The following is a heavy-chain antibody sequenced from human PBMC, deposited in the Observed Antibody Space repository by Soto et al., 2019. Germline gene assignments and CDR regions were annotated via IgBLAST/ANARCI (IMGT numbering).Heavy chain of an antibody. CDR3: ARHRREGTGKSGNFFDF. D-gene: IGHD3-10*01. Sequence: QLQLQESGPGLVKPSETLSLTCTASGDTISDTSYYWGWIRQPPGKGLEWVGSIYYSGTTNDNPSLKSRVTMSVDTSKNRFSLKLSSVTAADTAVYYCARHRREGTGKSGNFFDFWGQGTLVTVSS. CDR2: IYYSGTT. CDR1: GDTISDTSYY. V-gene: IGHV4-39*01. J-gene: IGHJ4*02.